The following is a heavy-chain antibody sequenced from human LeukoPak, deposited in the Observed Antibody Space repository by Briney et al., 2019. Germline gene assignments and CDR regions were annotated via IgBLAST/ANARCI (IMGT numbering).Heavy chain of an antibody. D-gene: IGHD6-13*01. CDR3: AKDQGLLSSNWYMGFRFDY. CDR1: GYTFTSYG. V-gene: IGHV1-18*01. J-gene: IGHJ4*02. CDR2: ISAYNGNT. Sequence: ASVKVSCKASGYTFTSYGISWVRQAPGQGLEWMGWISAYNGNTNYAQKLQGRVTMTTDTSTSTAYMELRSLRPEDTAVYYCAKDQGLLSSNWYMGFRFDYWGQGTLVTVSS.